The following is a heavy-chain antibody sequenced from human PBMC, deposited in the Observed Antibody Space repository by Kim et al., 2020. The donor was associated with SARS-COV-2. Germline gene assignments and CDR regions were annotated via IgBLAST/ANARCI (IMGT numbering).Heavy chain of an antibody. CDR3: AKDPDRWTTNPLFDY. V-gene: IGHV3-30*02. J-gene: IGHJ4*02. Sequence: DPVKCQFTISRDNSKNTLYLQINSLRAEDTAVYYCAKDPDRWTTNPLFDYWGQGTLVTVSS. D-gene: IGHD4-17*01.